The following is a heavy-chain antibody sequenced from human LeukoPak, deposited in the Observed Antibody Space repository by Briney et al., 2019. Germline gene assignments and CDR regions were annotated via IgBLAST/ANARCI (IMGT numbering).Heavy chain of an antibody. CDR2: IYYSGST. J-gene: IGHJ3*02. CDR3: ARHMGDIVVVVAAGNAFDI. D-gene: IGHD2-15*01. CDR1: GGSISSSSYY. Sequence: SETLSLTCTVSGGSISSSSYYWGWIRQPPGKGLEWIGRIYYSGSTYYNPSLKSRVTISVDTSKNQFSLKLSSVTAADTAVYYCARHMGDIVVVVAAGNAFDIWGQGTMVTVSS. V-gene: IGHV4-39*01.